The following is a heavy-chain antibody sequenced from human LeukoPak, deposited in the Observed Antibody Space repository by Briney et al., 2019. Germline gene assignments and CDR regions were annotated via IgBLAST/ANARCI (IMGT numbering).Heavy chain of an antibody. CDR3: ARAGWIITSGIDY. CDR2: IYHTGST. Sequence: SETLSLTCGVSGYSISIGYYWAWIRQPPGKGLEWIGTIYHTGSTYYTPSLGSRVTISVDTSKNEFSLNLNSVTAADTAVYYCARAGWIITSGIDYWGQGALVTVSS. D-gene: IGHD3-10*01. CDR1: GYSISIGYY. J-gene: IGHJ4*02. V-gene: IGHV4-38-2*01.